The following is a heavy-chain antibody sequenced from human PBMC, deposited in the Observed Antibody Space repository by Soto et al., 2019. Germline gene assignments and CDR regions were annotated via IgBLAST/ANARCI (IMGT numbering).Heavy chain of an antibody. V-gene: IGHV5-51*01. Sequence: PGESLKISCKGSGYSFTSYWIGWVRQMPGKGLEWMGIIYPGDSDTRYSPSFQGQVTISADKSISTAYLQWSSLKASDTAMYYCARRGLPAMVPEEHNGEGAFDIWGQGTMVTVSS. CDR1: GYSFTSYW. CDR3: ARRGLPAMVPEEHNGEGAFDI. J-gene: IGHJ3*02. D-gene: IGHD3-10*01. CDR2: IYPGDSDT.